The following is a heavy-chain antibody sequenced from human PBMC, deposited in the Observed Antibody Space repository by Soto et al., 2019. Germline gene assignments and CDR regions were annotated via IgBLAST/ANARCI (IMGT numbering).Heavy chain of an antibody. J-gene: IGHJ4*02. CDR2: ISAYNGNT. D-gene: IGHD2-15*01. Sequence: QVQLVQSGAAVKKPGASVKVSCKASGYTFTSYGIIWVRQAPGQGLEWMGWISAYNGNTNYAQKLQGRVTMTTDTSASTAYRELRSLRSDDTAVYYCARDSGDIVRPFVFDYWGQGTLVTVSS. CDR1: GYTFTSYG. V-gene: IGHV1-18*01. CDR3: ARDSGDIVRPFVFDY.